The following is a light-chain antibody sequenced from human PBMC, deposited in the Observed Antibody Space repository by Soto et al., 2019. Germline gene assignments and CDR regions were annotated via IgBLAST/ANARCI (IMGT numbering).Light chain of an antibody. CDR1: QGISSY. V-gene: IGKV1-9*01. CDR2: AAS. CDR3: QQFNSYPLT. Sequence: DIQLTQSPSFPSASVGDRVTITCRASQGISSYLAWHQQKPGKAPKLLIYAASTLQSGVPSRFSGSRSGTEFTLTISSLQPEDFATYYCQQFNSYPLTFGGGTKVEIK. J-gene: IGKJ4*01.